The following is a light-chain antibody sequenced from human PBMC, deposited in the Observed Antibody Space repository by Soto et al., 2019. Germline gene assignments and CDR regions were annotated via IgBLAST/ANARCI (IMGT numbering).Light chain of an antibody. V-gene: IGKV1-27*01. CDR1: QGLTNY. Sequence: DIRVTQSPSSLSASVGDRVTITCRASQGLTNYLVWYQQKPGKIPKLLIYAASTLQTGVPSRFSGSGSGTDFTLTISSLQPEDVATYYCQEYLFAPFTFGPGTSVD. CDR2: AAS. CDR3: QEYLFAPFT. J-gene: IGKJ3*01.